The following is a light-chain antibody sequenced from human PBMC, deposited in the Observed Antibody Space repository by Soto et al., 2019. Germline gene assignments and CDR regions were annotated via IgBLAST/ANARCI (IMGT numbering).Light chain of an antibody. Sequence: IVLTHSPATLSVSPWSRSTIYFRASQSVSSNLAWYQQKPGQAPSLLIYGASTRATGTPARFSGSGSGTEFTLTISSLQSEDFAVYYCQQYIRWPLTFGGGTKVDIK. J-gene: IGKJ4*01. CDR1: QSVSSN. CDR3: QQYIRWPLT. CDR2: GAS. V-gene: IGKV3-15*01.